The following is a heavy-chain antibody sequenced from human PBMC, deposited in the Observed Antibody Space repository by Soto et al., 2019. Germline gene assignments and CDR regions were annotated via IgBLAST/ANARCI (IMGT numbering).Heavy chain of an antibody. V-gene: IGHV4-59*08. D-gene: IGHD2-2*01. J-gene: IGHJ4*02. CDR3: ARQGEYCSTTSCYGNDY. CDR2: IHSSGNT. Sequence: QVQLQESGPGLVKPSETLSLTCSVSGASISSYSWCWIRQPPGKGLEWLGYIHSSGNTNYSPSLNSRVSVSVDTSKNHLSLKLSSVTAADTAVYYCARQGEYCSTTSCYGNDYWGQGTLVIVSS. CDR1: GASISSYS.